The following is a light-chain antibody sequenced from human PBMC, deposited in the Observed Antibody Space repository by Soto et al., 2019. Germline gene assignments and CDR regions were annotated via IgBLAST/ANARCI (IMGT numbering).Light chain of an antibody. J-gene: IGKJ5*01. Sequence: EIVMTPSPATLSVSTGERATISCRASQSVSNNLAWYQQKPGQAPRLLIYGASTRATGIPARFSGSGSGTEFTLTISILQSEDFAVYYCQHYNNWVTFGQGTRLGIK. CDR2: GAS. V-gene: IGKV3-15*01. CDR1: QSVSNN. CDR3: QHYNNWVT.